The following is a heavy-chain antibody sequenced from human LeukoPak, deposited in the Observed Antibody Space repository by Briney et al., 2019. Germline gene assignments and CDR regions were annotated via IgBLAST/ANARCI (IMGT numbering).Heavy chain of an antibody. J-gene: IGHJ4*02. D-gene: IGHD6-13*01. V-gene: IGHV1-69*13. Sequence: GASVKVSCKASGGTFSSYAISWVRQAPGQGLEWMGGIIPIFGTANYAQKFQGRVTITADESTSTAYMELSSLRSEDTAVYYCARVPLGSSWYGPVLDYWGQGTLVTVSS. CDR2: IIPIFGTA. CDR3: ARVPLGSSWYGPVLDY. CDR1: GGTFSSYA.